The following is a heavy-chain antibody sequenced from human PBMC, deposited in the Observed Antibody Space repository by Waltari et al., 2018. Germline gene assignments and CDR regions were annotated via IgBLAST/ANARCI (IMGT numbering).Heavy chain of an antibody. CDR2: ISASGDGT. CDR1: GFTFSVYF. V-gene: IGHV3-23*01. J-gene: IGHJ6*02. CDR3: AKETYSKTYHYQYGMDV. D-gene: IGHD4-4*01. Sequence: EVQLLESGGGLVQPGGSLRLSCSASGFTFSVYFMTWVRQAPGRGLEGVSGISASGDGTYYADSVKGRFTISRDTSKATVSLQMNSLKAEDTAVYYCAKETYSKTYHYQYGMDVWGQGTTVTVSS.